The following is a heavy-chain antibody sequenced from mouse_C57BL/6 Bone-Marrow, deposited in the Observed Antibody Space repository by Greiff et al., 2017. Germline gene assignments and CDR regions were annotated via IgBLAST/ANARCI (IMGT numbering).Heavy chain of an antibody. CDR3: ARHEYFDY. CDR1: GFTFRDYG. V-gene: IGHV5-17*01. Sequence: EVQLVESGGGLVKPGGSLKLSCAASGFTFRDYGMHWVRQAPEKGLEWVAYIGSGSSTIYYADTVKGRFTISRDNAKNTLFLQMTSLRSEYTAMYYCARHEYFDYWGQGTTLTVSS. CDR2: IGSGSSTI. J-gene: IGHJ2*01.